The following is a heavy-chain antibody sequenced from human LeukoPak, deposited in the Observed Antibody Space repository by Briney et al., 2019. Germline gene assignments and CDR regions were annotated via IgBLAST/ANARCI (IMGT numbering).Heavy chain of an antibody. Sequence: GGSLRLSCAASGFTFSSYAMHWVRQAPGKGLEWVAAISYDGSNKYYADSVKGRFTISRDNSKNTLYLQMNSLRAEDTAVYYCARGGNGDLGLDYWGQGTLVTVSS. CDR2: ISYDGSNK. D-gene: IGHD4-17*01. J-gene: IGHJ4*02. CDR3: ARGGNGDLGLDY. CDR1: GFTFSSYA. V-gene: IGHV3-30*04.